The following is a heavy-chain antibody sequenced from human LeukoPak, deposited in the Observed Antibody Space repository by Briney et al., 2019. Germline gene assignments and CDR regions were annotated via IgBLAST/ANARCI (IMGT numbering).Heavy chain of an antibody. Sequence: SETLSLTCTVSGGSISSYYWSWVRQPPGKGLEWIGYIYYSGTTNYNPSLKSRVTISVDTSKNQFSLKLSSVTAADTAVYYCARGVYIAAAQYGYWGQGTLVTASS. D-gene: IGHD6-13*01. J-gene: IGHJ4*02. CDR1: GGSISSYY. CDR3: ARGVYIAAAQYGY. V-gene: IGHV4-59*01. CDR2: IYYSGTT.